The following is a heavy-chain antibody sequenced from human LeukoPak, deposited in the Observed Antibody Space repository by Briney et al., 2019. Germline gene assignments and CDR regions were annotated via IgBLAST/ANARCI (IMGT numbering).Heavy chain of an antibody. Sequence: PGGSLRLSCAVSGFTFSSYAMSWVRQAPGKGLVWVSAISGSGDSTYYADSVKGRFTISRDNSKNTLYLQMNSLRAEDTAVYYCAKDYYYYGSGSPGVFDYWGQGTLVTVSS. D-gene: IGHD3-10*01. J-gene: IGHJ4*02. CDR1: GFTFSSYA. CDR2: ISGSGDST. CDR3: AKDYYYYGSGSPGVFDY. V-gene: IGHV3-23*01.